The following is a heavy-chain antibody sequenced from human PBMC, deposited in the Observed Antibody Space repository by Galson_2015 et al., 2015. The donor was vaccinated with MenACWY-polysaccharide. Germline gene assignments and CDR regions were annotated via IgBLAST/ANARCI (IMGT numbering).Heavy chain of an antibody. CDR2: IYHSGST. CDR1: GYSISSGYY. D-gene: IGHD1-26*01. J-gene: IGHJ4*02. CDR3: ARAEKYSGSYYILH. V-gene: IGHV4-38-2*01. Sequence: LSLTCAVSGYSISSGYYWGWIRQPPGKGLEWIGSIYHSGSTYYNPSLKSRVTISVDTSKNQFSLKLSSVTAADTAVYYCARAEKYSGSYYILHWGQGTLVTVSS.